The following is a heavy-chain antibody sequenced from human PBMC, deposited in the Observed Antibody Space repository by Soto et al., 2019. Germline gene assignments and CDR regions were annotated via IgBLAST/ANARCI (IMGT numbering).Heavy chain of an antibody. Sequence: QVQLVVESGGGVVQPGRSLRLSCAASGFTFSSCGMHWVRQAPGKGLEWVAVISYDGSIKYYADSVKGRFTISRDNSKNTLYLQMNSLTAEDTAVYYCANLEGYYYCYGLDVWGQGTTVTVSS. CDR1: GFTFSSCG. V-gene: IGHV3-30*18. J-gene: IGHJ6*02. CDR2: ISYDGSIK. CDR3: ANLEGYYYCYGLDV.